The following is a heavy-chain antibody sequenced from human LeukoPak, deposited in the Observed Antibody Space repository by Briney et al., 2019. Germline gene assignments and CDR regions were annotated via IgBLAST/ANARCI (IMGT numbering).Heavy chain of an antibody. D-gene: IGHD1-26*01. CDR2: IYHSGST. Sequence: PSETLSPTCTVSGGSISSSSYYRGWIRQPPGKGLEWIGSIYHSGSTYYNPSLKSRVTISVDTSKNQFSLKLSSVTAADTAVYYCARRYSGSYFPRYYFDYWGQGTLVTVSS. CDR1: GGSISSSSYY. CDR3: ARRYSGSYFPRYYFDY. V-gene: IGHV4-39*07. J-gene: IGHJ4*02.